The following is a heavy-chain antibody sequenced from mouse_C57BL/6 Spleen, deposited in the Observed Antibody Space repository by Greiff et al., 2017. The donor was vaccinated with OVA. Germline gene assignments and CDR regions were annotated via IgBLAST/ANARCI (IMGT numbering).Heavy chain of an antibody. V-gene: IGHV1-52*01. CDR3: ARGTMGPLHYLDY. D-gene: IGHD1-1*02. CDR1: GYTFTSYW. Sequence: VQLQQPGAELVRPGSSVKLSCKASGYTFTSYWMHWVKQRPIQGLEWIGNIDPSDSETHYNQKFKDKATLTVDKSSSTAYMQLSSLTSEDSAVYYGARGTMGPLHYLDYWGQGTTLTVAS. CDR2: IDPSDSET. J-gene: IGHJ2*01.